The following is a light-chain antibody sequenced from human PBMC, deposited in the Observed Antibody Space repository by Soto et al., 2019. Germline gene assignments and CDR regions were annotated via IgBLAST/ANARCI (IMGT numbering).Light chain of an antibody. CDR2: RAS. CDR1: QSISSG. V-gene: IGKV1-5*03. Sequence: DIQMTQSPSTLAASVGDRVTITCRASQSISSGLAWYQQGQGKAPKLLIYRASSLQAGVTSRFSRSGSGTQFTLTITSLQADDFATYFCQHYSSYSITFGQGTRLEMK. CDR3: QHYSSYSIT. J-gene: IGKJ5*01.